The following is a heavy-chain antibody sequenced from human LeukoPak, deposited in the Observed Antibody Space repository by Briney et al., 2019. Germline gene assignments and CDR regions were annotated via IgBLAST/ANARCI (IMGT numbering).Heavy chain of an antibody. V-gene: IGHV5-51*01. D-gene: IGHD6-13*01. CDR2: IYPGDSDT. Sequence: GESLKISCKGSGYSFTSYWIGWVRQMPGKGLEWMGIIYPGDSDTRYSPSFQGQVTISADKSISTAYLQWSSLKATDTAMYYCATKGTRVAAAGTSDAFDIWGQGTMVTVPS. CDR3: ATKGTRVAAAGTSDAFDI. CDR1: GYSFTSYW. J-gene: IGHJ3*02.